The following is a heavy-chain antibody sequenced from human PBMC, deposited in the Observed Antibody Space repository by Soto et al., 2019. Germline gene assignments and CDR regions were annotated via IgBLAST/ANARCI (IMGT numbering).Heavy chain of an antibody. CDR3: ARDLDPSGSYYTDY. CDR1: GYNFMPYG. J-gene: IGHJ4*02. V-gene: IGHV1-18*04. Sequence: QVQLVQSGAEVKKPGASVKVSCKASGYNFMPYGVNWVRQAPGQGLEWMGWISPCKGNTNYAQSFQGRVTMTTDTSTSTAYMELRSLTSDDTAVYYCARDLDPSGSYYTDYWGPGTLVTVSS. CDR2: ISPCKGNT. D-gene: IGHD3-10*01.